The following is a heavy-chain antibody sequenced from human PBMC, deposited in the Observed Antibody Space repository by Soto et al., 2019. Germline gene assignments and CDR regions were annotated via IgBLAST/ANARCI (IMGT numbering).Heavy chain of an antibody. Sequence: SETLSLTCAVYGGSFSGYYWSWIRQPPGKGLEWIGEINHSGSTNYNPSLKSRVTISVDTSKNQFSLKLSSVTAADTAVYYCVSATTVTTRVYYYYMDVWGKGTTVTVSS. CDR2: INHSGST. J-gene: IGHJ6*03. D-gene: IGHD4-17*01. CDR1: GGSFSGYY. V-gene: IGHV4-34*01. CDR3: VSATTVTTRVYYYYMDV.